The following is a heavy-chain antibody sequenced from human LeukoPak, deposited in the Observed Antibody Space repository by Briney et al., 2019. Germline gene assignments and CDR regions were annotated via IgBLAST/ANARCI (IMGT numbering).Heavy chain of an antibody. Sequence: ASVKVSCKASGYTFTLYYMHWVRQAAGQGLEWMGTINPSGGSTHYAQRFQGRVTMTRDTSTSTVDMELSSLRSEDTAVYYCARGYCSSTSCYAWFDPWRQGTLVTVSS. J-gene: IGHJ5*02. V-gene: IGHV1-46*01. D-gene: IGHD2-2*01. CDR1: GYTFTLYY. CDR2: INPSGGST. CDR3: ARGYCSSTSCYAWFDP.